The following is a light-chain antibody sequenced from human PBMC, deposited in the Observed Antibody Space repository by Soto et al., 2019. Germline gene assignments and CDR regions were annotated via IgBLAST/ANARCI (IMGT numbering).Light chain of an antibody. J-gene: IGKJ1*01. V-gene: IGKV3-20*01. Sequence: EIVLTQSPGTLSLSPGERVTLSCRASQSVSSSYLAWYQQKPGQAPRLLLYGASRRATGIPDRFSGSGSGTDFTLPISRLEPEDFAVYYCQQHGSSPRTFGQGTKVEIK. CDR1: QSVSSSY. CDR3: QQHGSSPRT. CDR2: GAS.